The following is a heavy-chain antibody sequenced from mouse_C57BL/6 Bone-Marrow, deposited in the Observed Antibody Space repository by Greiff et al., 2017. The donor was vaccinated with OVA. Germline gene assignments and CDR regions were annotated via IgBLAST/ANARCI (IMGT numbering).Heavy chain of an antibody. J-gene: IGHJ2*01. D-gene: IGHD3-3*01. CDR1: GYTFTSYW. CDR3: ARGDYFLDY. V-gene: IGHV1-52*01. CDR2: IDPSDGDT. Sequence: VQLQQSGAELVKPGASVKLSCKASGYTFTSYWMHWVKQRPVQGLEWIGRIDPSDGDTNYNQKFKDKATLTVDKSSSTAYMQLSSLTSEDSAVYYCARGDYFLDYWGQGTTLTVSS.